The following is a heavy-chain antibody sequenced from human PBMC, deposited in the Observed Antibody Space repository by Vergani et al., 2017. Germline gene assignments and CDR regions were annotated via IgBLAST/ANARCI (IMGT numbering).Heavy chain of an antibody. CDR3: ARGLGTTATYYYYGMDV. J-gene: IGHJ6*02. CDR2: TRNKANSYTT. V-gene: IGHV3-72*01. CDR1: GFTFSDHY. Sequence: EVQLVESGGGLVQPGGSLRLSCAASGFTFSDHYMDWVRQAPGKGLEWVGRTRNKANSYTTEYAASVKGRFTISRDDSKNSLYLQMNSLKTEDTAVYYCARGLGTTATYYYYGMDVWGQGTTVTVSS. D-gene: IGHD4-17*01.